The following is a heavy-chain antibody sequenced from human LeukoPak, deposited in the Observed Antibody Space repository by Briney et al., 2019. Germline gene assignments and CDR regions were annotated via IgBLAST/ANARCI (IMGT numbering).Heavy chain of an antibody. Sequence: NPSETLSLTCTVSGGSISSYYWSWIRQPPGKGLEWIGYIYTSGSTNYNPSLKSRVTISVDTSKNQFSLKLSSVTAADTAVYYCARHSSEWGYCYYQDGWGKGPTVTVSS. CDR1: GGSISSYY. CDR3: ARHSSEWGYCYYQDG. D-gene: IGHD3-3*01. J-gene: IGHJ6*03. V-gene: IGHV4-4*09. CDR2: IYTSGST.